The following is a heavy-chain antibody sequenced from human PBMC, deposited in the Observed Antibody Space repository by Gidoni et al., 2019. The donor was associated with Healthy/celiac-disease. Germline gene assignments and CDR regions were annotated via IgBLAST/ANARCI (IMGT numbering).Heavy chain of an antibody. V-gene: IGHV4-4*02. Sequence: QVQLQESGPGLVKPSGTLSLSCAVSGGSISGSNGWSWVRQPPEKGLEWIGEIYHSGSTNYNPSHKSRVTISVDKSKNQFSLKLSSVTAADTAVYYCARGVVVVGAATYYFDNWGQGTLVTVSS. CDR1: GGSISGSNG. CDR2: IYHSGST. J-gene: IGHJ4*02. D-gene: IGHD2-15*01. CDR3: ARGVVVVGAATYYFDN.